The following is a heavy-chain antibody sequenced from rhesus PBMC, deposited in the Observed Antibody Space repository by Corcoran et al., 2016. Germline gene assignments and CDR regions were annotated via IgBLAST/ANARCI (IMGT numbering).Heavy chain of an antibody. D-gene: IGHD6-25*01. V-gene: IGHV5-2*01. CDR3: AKTSGNWNFDC. J-gene: IGHJ4*01. Sequence: EVPLVQSGAEVKRPGESLKISCKTSGYGFTTYWTTWVRPMPGQGLEWMGAIDPSDSDTRDSPSYQGQVTISADKSISTAYLQWTSLKASDSATYYCAKTSGNWNFDCWGQGVLVTVSS. CDR1: GYGFTTYW. CDR2: IDPSDSDT.